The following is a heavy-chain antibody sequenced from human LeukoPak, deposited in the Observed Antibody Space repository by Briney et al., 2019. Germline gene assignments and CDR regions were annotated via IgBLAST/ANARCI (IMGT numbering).Heavy chain of an antibody. CDR3: ARINLKTSGYYRLDY. D-gene: IGHD3-22*01. CDR1: GYTFTGYY. V-gene: IGHV1-2*02. CDR2: INPNNGDT. Sequence: ASVKVSCEASGYTFTGYYLHWVRQAPGQGLEWMGWINPNNGDTTYTQKFQGRVTMTGDTSITTAYMELSRLMSDDTAVYYCARINLKTSGYYRLDYWGQGTLVTVSS. J-gene: IGHJ4*02.